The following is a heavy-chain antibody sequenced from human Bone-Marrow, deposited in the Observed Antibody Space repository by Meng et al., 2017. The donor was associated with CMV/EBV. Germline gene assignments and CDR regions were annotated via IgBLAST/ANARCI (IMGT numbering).Heavy chain of an antibody. CDR2: INPSGGTT. J-gene: IGHJ3*02. CDR3: ARDRGGYSGTYLYAFDI. CDR1: GYTFTSYG. V-gene: IGHV1-46*01. D-gene: IGHD1-26*01. Sequence: ASVKVSCKASGYTFTSYGISWVRQAPGQGLEWMGIINPSGGTTSYAQKFQGRVTMTRDTSTSTVYMELSSLRSEDTAVYYCARDRGGYSGTYLYAFDIWGQGTMVTVSS.